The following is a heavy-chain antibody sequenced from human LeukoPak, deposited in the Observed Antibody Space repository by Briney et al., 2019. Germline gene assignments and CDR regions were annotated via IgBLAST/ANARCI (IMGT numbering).Heavy chain of an antibody. CDR3: ARDLGDYDAFDI. V-gene: IGHV1-8*02. J-gene: IGHJ3*02. CDR1: GGTFISYA. CDR2: MNPNSGNT. D-gene: IGHD3-16*01. Sequence: ASVKVSCKASGGTFISYAISWVRQAPGQGLEWMGWMNPNSGNTGYAQKFQGRVTMTRNTSISTAYMELSSLRSEDTAVYYCARDLGDYDAFDIWGQGTMVTVSS.